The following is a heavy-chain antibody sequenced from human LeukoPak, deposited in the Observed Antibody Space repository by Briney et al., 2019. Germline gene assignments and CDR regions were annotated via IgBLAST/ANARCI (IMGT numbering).Heavy chain of an antibody. Sequence: GGSLRLPCAPPGLTFSSYAMSGVRQAPGKGLEWVAVISYDGSNKYYADSVKGRFTISRDNSKNTLYLQMNSLRAEDTAVYYCAREDGYNYDYFDYWGQGTLVTVSS. CDR2: ISYDGSNK. J-gene: IGHJ4*02. V-gene: IGHV3-30-3*01. CDR3: AREDGYNYDYFDY. CDR1: GLTFSSYA. D-gene: IGHD5-24*01.